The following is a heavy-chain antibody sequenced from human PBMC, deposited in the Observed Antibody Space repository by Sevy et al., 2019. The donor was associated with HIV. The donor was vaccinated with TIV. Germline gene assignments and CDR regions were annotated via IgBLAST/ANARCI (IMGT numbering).Heavy chain of an antibody. V-gene: IGHV3-30-3*01. CDR1: GFSFSGYA. Sequence: GGSLRLSCTASGFSFSGYAMHWVRQAPGKGLEWVVGISDDGSRKYYVDSLKDRFTISRDNSENTLYLEMNSLRSEDTAIYYCARDRWRVLEWLRVGFDIWGQGTMVTVSS. J-gene: IGHJ3*02. CDR3: ARDRWRVLEWLRVGFDI. D-gene: IGHD3-3*01. CDR2: ISDDGSRK.